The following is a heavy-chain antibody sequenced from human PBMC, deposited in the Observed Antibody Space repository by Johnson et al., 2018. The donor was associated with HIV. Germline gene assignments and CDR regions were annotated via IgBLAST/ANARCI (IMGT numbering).Heavy chain of an antibody. D-gene: IGHD5-12*01. CDR3: AKVRGWSDDTFDI. CDR1: GFTFSSYW. CDR2: IKQDGSEK. Sequence: VHLVESGGGVVQPGRSLRLSCAASGFTFSSYWMSWVRQAPGKGLEWVANIKQDGSEKYYVDSVKGRFTISRENAKNSLYLQMNSLRAEDTAVYYCAKVRGWSDDTFDIWGQGTMVTVSS. J-gene: IGHJ3*02. V-gene: IGHV3-7*01.